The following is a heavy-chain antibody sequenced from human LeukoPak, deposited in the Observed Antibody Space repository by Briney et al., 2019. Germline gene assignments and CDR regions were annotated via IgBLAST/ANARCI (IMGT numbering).Heavy chain of an antibody. D-gene: IGHD3-22*01. CDR2: ISYDGSNK. CDR3: ARDDSSADDAFDI. J-gene: IGHJ3*02. V-gene: IGHV3-30-3*01. Sequence: PGGSLRLSCAASGFTFSSYAMHWVRQAPGKGLEWVAVISYDGSNKYYADSVKGRFTISRDNSKNTLYLQMNSLRAADTAVYYCARDDSSADDAFDIWGQGTMVTVSS. CDR1: GFTFSSYA.